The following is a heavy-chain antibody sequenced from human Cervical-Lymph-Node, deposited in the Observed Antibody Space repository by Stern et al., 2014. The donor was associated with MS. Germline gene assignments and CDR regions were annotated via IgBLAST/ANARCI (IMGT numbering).Heavy chain of an antibody. CDR1: GGTFSNYA. V-gene: IGHV1-69*01. Sequence: VQLVQSGAEVKKPGSSVKVSCKASGGTFSNYATSWVRQVPGQGLEWVGGIIPIFDIVHYAQKFQGRVTIAADESTSTAYMEVNSLTHDDTAVYYCARASLTSGYYYSHLAYWGQGTLVTVSS. CDR3: ARASLTSGYYYSHLAY. D-gene: IGHD3-22*01. J-gene: IGHJ4*02. CDR2: IIPIFDIV.